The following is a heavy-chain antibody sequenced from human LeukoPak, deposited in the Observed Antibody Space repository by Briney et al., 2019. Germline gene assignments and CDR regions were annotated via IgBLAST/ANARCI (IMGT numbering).Heavy chain of an antibody. V-gene: IGHV1-69*04. J-gene: IGHJ4*02. CDR3: ARVCRDGYNSGREDY. D-gene: IGHD5-24*01. CDR1: GGTFSSYA. Sequence: SVKVSCKASGGTFSSYAISWVRQAPGQGLEWMGRIIPILGIANYAQKFQGRVTITADKSTSTAYMELSSLRSEDTAVYYCARVCRDGYNSGREDYWGQGTLVTVSS. CDR2: IIPILGIA.